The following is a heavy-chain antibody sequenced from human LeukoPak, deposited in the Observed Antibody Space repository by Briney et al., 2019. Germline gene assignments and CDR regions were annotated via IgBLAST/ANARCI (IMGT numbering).Heavy chain of an antibody. CDR1: GFTFSSYA. Sequence: GGSLRLSCAASGFTFSSYAMSWVRQAPGKGLEWVSTIGGGGEYTYYADSVKGRFIISRDNSKDTFYLQMNSLRAEDTAVYYCAKVLSGSQDYWGQGTLVTVFS. J-gene: IGHJ4*02. CDR3: AKVLSGSQDY. D-gene: IGHD1-26*01. CDR2: IGGGGEYT. V-gene: IGHV3-23*01.